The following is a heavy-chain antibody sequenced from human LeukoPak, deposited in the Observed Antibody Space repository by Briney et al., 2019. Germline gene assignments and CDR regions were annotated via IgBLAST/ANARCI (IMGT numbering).Heavy chain of an antibody. CDR2: VSGSGSHT. D-gene: IGHD5-12*01. CDR1: GFTFSSYA. Sequence: GGSLRFSCAASGFTFSSYAMSWVRQAPGKGLEWASSVSGSGSHTYYADSVKGRFTISRDNSKNTLYLQMDSLRAEDAAVYYCAKDERGYDCYFDYWGQGALVTVSS. V-gene: IGHV3-23*01. J-gene: IGHJ4*02. CDR3: AKDERGYDCYFDY.